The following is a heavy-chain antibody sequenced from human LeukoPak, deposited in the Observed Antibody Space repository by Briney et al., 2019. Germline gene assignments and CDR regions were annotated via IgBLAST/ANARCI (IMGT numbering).Heavy chain of an antibody. Sequence: GGSLRLSCTASGFTFGDYAMSWVRQAPGKGLEWVSGIGGSGTRTYYADSVKGRFTISRDNSKNTLYLQMNSLRGEDTAVYYCAKDSHWILFDDWGQGTLVTVSS. V-gene: IGHV3-23*01. CDR1: GFTFGDYA. D-gene: IGHD2-2*03. CDR3: AKDSHWILFDD. J-gene: IGHJ4*02. CDR2: IGGSGTRT.